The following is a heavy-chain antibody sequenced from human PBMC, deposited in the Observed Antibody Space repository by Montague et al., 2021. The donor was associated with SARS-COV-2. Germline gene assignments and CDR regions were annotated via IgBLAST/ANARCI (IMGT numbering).Heavy chain of an antibody. CDR1: GGSISSYY. V-gene: IGHV4-59*01. CDR2: IYYSGST. Sequence: SETLSLTCTVSGGSISSYYWSWIRQPPGKGLQWIGYIYYSGSTNYNPSLNSRVTISVDTSKNQFSLKLSSVTAADTAVYYCARQGSGSYYSLFDPWGQGTLVTVSS. D-gene: IGHD1-26*01. J-gene: IGHJ5*02. CDR3: ARQGSGSYYSLFDP.